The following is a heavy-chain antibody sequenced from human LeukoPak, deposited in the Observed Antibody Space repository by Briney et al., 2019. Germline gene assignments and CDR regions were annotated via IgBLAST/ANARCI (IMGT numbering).Heavy chain of an antibody. CDR2: IYYSGST. CDR1: GGSISSGGYS. J-gene: IGHJ4*02. V-gene: IGHV4-31*03. D-gene: IGHD3-22*01. CDR3: ARVIAWDYDSSLPLQYYFDY. Sequence: PSETLSLTCTVSGGSISSGGYSWSWIRQHPGKGLEWIGYIYYSGSTYYNPSLKSRVTISVDTSKNQFSLKLSSVTAADTAVYYCARVIAWDYDSSLPLQYYFDYWGQGTLVTVSS.